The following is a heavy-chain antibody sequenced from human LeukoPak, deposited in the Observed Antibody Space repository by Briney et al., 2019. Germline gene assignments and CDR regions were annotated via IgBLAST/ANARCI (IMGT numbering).Heavy chain of an antibody. CDR1: GFTFSSYG. CDR2: ISYDGSNK. D-gene: IGHD4-17*01. V-gene: IGHV3-30*03. J-gene: IGHJ4*02. Sequence: PGRSLRLSCAASGFTFSSYGMHWVRQAPGKGLEWVAAISYDGSNKWHADSVKGRFTISRDNSKHTLYLQMNSLRAEDTAVYYCARGGYWGDYVFDFWGPGTLVTVSS. CDR3: ARGGYWGDYVFDF.